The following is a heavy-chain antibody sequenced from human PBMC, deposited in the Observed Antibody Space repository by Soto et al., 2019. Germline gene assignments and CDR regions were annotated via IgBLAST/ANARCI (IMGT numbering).Heavy chain of an antibody. CDR3: ARDWGIEYSSSSAYYYYGMDV. CDR2: ISSSSSYI. CDR1: GFTFSSYS. D-gene: IGHD6-6*01. J-gene: IGHJ6*02. V-gene: IGHV3-21*01. Sequence: GGSLRLSCAASGFTFSSYSMNWVRQAPGKGLEWVSSISSSSSYIYYADSVKGRFTISRDNAKNSLYLQMNSLRAEDTVVYYCARDWGIEYSSSSAYYYYGMDVWGQGTTVTVSS.